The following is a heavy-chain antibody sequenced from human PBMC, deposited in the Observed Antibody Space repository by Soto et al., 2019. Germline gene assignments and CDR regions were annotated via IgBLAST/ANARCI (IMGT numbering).Heavy chain of an antibody. V-gene: IGHV4-59*01. CDR2: VYYSGST. CDR1: GAATITYY. D-gene: IGHD1-7*01. Sequence: SETLSLTCTVSGAATITYYWSFGGHPPFKGLEWIGAVYYSGSTDYNPSLKSRVIISVDTSKNQFSLKLRSLTAANTAIYYCARIGGLELRYPMDVWGQGTTVTVSS. J-gene: IGHJ6*02. CDR3: ARIGGLELRYPMDV.